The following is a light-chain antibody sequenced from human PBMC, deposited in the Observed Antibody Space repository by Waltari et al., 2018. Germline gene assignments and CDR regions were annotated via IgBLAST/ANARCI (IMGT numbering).Light chain of an antibody. Sequence: DIQLTQSPSFLSASVRDRVTITCRASQGITSWLAWYQQKPGKTPNLLIYDGYSLQSGVPSRFSGSGSGTVFSLTISSLQPEDFATYYCQQASSFPITFGQGTRLEIK. CDR1: QGITSW. J-gene: IGKJ5*01. CDR3: QQASSFPIT. V-gene: IGKV1-12*01. CDR2: DGY.